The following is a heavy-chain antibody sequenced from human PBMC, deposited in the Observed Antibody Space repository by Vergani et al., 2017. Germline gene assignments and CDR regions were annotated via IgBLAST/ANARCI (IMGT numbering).Heavy chain of an antibody. CDR3: ARGRNDFCSGYSPYDAFDI. Sequence: QVQLQESGPGLVKPSETLSLTCTVSGGSISSYYWSWIRQPPGKGLEWIGYIYYSGSTNYNPSLKSRVTISVDTSKNQFSLKLSSVTAADTAVYYCARGRNDFCSGYSPYDAFDIWGQGTMVTVSS. CDR2: IYYSGST. D-gene: IGHD3-3*01. J-gene: IGHJ3*02. CDR1: GGSISSYY. V-gene: IGHV4-59*01.